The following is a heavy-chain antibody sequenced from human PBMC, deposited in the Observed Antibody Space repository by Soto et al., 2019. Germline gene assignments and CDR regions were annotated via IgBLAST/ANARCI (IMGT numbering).Heavy chain of an antibody. J-gene: IGHJ5*02. D-gene: IGHD3-10*01. V-gene: IGHV3-11*01. CDR2: ISSSCSTI. CDR1: GFTFSDYY. Sequence: QVQLVESGGGLVKPGGSLRLSCAASGFTFSDYYMSWISQAPGKGLEWVSYISSSCSTIYYADSVKGRFPISRDNAKNSLYLQMNILRAEDTAVYYCARDLDEEVRGSGKTNWFDTWGQGTLGTVFS. CDR3: ARDLDEEVRGSGKTNWFDT.